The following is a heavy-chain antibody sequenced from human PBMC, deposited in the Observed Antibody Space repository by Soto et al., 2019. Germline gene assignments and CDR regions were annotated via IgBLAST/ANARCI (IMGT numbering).Heavy chain of an antibody. CDR3: ARQPYDSTGYYYGA. CDR1: GDSFSSSTYY. J-gene: IGHJ5*02. CDR2: MYSGGNT. Sequence: PSETLSLTCTVSGDSFSSSTYYWGWIRQPPGKGLEWIGSMYSGGNTYYNPSLKSRVTVSVDTSKNHFSLKLTSVTAADTAMYYCARQPYDSTGYYYGAWGQGTLVTVSS. D-gene: IGHD3-22*01. V-gene: IGHV4-39*01.